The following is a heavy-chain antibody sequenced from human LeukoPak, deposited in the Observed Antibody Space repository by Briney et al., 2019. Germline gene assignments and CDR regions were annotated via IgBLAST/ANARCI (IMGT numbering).Heavy chain of an antibody. CDR1: GFTFSSYG. CDR2: IRYDGSNK. J-gene: IGHJ6*03. Sequence: GGSLRLSCAASGFTFSSYGMHWVRQAPGKGLEGVAFIRYDGSNKYYADSVKGRFTISRDNSKNTLYLQMNSLRAEDTAVCYCAKDDDLWFGEWGGNYYYMDVWGKGNTVTVSS. D-gene: IGHD3-10*01. CDR3: AKDDDLWFGEWGGNYYYMDV. V-gene: IGHV3-30*02.